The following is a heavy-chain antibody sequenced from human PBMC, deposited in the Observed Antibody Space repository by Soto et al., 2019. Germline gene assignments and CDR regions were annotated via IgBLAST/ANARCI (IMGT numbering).Heavy chain of an antibody. V-gene: IGHV4-61*05. Sequence: SETLSLTCTVSGGSISSNNYYWDWIRQPPGKGLEWIGYIYYSGSTNYNPSLKSRVTISVDTSKNQFSLKLSSVTAADTAVYYCARVDYDILTGYHYFDYWGQGTLVTVSS. CDR2: IYYSGST. CDR1: GGSISSNNYY. J-gene: IGHJ4*02. CDR3: ARVDYDILTGYHYFDY. D-gene: IGHD3-9*01.